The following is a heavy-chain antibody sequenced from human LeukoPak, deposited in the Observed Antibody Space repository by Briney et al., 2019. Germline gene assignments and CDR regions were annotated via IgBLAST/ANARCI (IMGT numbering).Heavy chain of an antibody. D-gene: IGHD6-19*01. J-gene: IGHJ4*02. V-gene: IGHV4-31*03. Sequence: SETLSLTCTVSGGSISSGGYYWSWIRQHPGKGLEWIGYIYYSGSTYDNPSLKSRVTISVDTSKNQFSLKLSSVTAADTAVYYCARGGYSSGWYYFDYWGQGTLVTVSS. CDR2: IYYSGST. CDR3: ARGGYSSGWYYFDY. CDR1: GGSISSGGYY.